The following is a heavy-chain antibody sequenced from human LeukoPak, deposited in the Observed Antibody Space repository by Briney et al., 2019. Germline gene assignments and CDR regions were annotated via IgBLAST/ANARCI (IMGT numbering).Heavy chain of an antibody. V-gene: IGHV4-59*01. CDR2: IYYSGNT. CDR1: GDSISSYY. J-gene: IGHJ3*02. CDR3: ARDYAFDI. Sequence: SESLSLTCTVSGDSISSYYWSWIRQPPGKGLEWIGCIYYSGNTNYYPSLKSRVTISIVTSKNQFSLKLSSVTAADTAVYYCARDYAFDIWGQGTMVT.